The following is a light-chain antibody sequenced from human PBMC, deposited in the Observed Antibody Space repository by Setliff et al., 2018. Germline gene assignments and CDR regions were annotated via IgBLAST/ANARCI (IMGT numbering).Light chain of an antibody. CDR1: SSDIGGYKY. CDR3: LSYTSETTHAL. J-gene: IGLJ2*01. V-gene: IGLV2-14*03. CDR2: EVT. Sequence: QSVLTQPPSASGSPGQSVTISCTGTSSDIGGYKYVSWYQQRPGKAPKLLIHEVTKRPSGVSDRFSGSKSGNTASLTISGLQAEGEADYYCLSYTSETTHALFGGGTK.